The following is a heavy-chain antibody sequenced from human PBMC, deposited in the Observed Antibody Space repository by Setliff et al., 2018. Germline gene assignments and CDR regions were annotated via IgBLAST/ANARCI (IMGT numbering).Heavy chain of an antibody. Sequence: TSETLSLTCAVSGFSISSGYYWGWIRQPPGKGLEWIGSIYHSGSTYYNPSLKSRVTISVDTSKNQFSLKLSSVTAADTAVYYCASQGEMISPWGYGMDVWGQGTTVTVSS. CDR2: IYHSGST. D-gene: IGHD3-16*01. CDR1: GFSISSGYY. J-gene: IGHJ6*02. V-gene: IGHV4-38-2*01. CDR3: ASQGEMISPWGYGMDV.